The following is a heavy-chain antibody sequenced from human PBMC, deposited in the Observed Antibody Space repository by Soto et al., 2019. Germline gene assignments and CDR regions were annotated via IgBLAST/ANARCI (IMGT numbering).Heavy chain of an antibody. CDR1: GGTSTIYT. CDR3: TTPKFGAGRVGVQY. CDR2: IVPTLRIT. Sequence: QVQLVQSGAEVKRPGSSLKVSCETSGGTSTIYTITWVRQAPGQGLQWMGRIVPTLRITNYAQEFQGRLTXTADTATSTVHMELSSLTSEDAAVYYCTTPKFGAGRVGVQYWGQGTLVTVSS. J-gene: IGHJ4*02. D-gene: IGHD3-10*01. V-gene: IGHV1-69*02.